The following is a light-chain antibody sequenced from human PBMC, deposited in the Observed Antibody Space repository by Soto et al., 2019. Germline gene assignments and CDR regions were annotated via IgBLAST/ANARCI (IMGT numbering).Light chain of an antibody. CDR2: EVN. CDR3: GTRDGSLGVVV. J-gene: IGLJ3*02. V-gene: IGLV1-51*01. CDR1: SSNIGSRY. Sequence: QSVLTQPPSVSAAPGQTVTISCSWSSSNIGSRYVSWYQQVPGTAPKLLIYEVNKRPSGVPDRFSGSTLGTSATLGNAGLQTGDQAYYYCGTRDGSLGVVVFGGGTKPTVL.